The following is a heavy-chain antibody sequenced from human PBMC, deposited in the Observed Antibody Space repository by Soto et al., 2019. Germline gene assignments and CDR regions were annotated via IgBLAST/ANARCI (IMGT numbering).Heavy chain of an antibody. V-gene: IGHV4-31*03. CDR3: AREGGSYDSGGYLIRGAFDI. CDR1: GDSISRIDYY. J-gene: IGHJ3*02. D-gene: IGHD3-22*01. CDR2: IYFRGNT. Sequence: SETLSLTCSVSGDSISRIDYYWTWIRQHPERGLEWIGNIYFRGNTYYSPSLESRLTISVDTSKNQFSLKLTSVTAADTAVYYCAREGGSYDSGGYLIRGAFDIWGQGTMVTVSS.